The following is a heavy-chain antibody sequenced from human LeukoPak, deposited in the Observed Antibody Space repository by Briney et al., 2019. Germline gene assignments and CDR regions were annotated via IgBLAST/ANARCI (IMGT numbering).Heavy chain of an antibody. CDR1: GFSFSRYW. D-gene: IGHD2-21*02. CDR3: ARDLSMVATANNVDY. V-gene: IGHV3-7*01. Sequence: VGSLRLSCAASGFSFSRYWMSWVRQAPGKGLEWVANIKKDGSETHYADSVKGRYTISRDNAKNSLYLQMNSLRAEDTAVYYCARDLSMVATANNVDYWGQGTLVTVSS. J-gene: IGHJ4*02. CDR2: IKKDGSET.